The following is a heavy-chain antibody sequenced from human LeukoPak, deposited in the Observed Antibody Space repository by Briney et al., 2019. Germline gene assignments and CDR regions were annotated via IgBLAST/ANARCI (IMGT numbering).Heavy chain of an antibody. Sequence: GGSLRLSCAASGFTFSNYSMNWVRQAPGKGLEWVSYIGSSGSTKYYADSVKGRFAISRDNAKNSLYLQMNSLRAEDTAVYYCARAKPWLEIDYWGQGTLVTVSS. D-gene: IGHD6-19*01. V-gene: IGHV3-48*01. CDR2: IGSSGSTK. CDR1: GFTFSNYS. CDR3: ARAKPWLEIDY. J-gene: IGHJ4*02.